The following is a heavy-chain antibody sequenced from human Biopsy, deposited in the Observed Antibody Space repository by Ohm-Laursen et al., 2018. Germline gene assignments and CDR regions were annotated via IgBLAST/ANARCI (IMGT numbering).Heavy chain of an antibody. J-gene: IGHJ4*02. Sequence: GTLSLTCTVSGDSINSSYWSWIRQAPGKGLEWIGFISNSGNTNYNPSLKSRVTISVDTSKNQFSLKLSSATAADTAVFYCARHGSQGYCTGGSCVDYWGQGALVTVSS. CDR3: ARHGSQGYCTGGSCVDY. D-gene: IGHD2-15*01. CDR2: ISNSGNT. CDR1: GDSINSSY. V-gene: IGHV4-59*08.